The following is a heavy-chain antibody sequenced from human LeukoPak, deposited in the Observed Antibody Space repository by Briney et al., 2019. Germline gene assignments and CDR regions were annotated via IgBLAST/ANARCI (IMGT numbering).Heavy chain of an antibody. J-gene: IGHJ5*02. CDR1: GGTFSSYA. CDR3: ARGKIAASAGWFDP. Sequence: ASVKVSCKASGGTFSSYAINWVRQATGQGLEWMGWMNPNSGNTGYAQKFQGRVTITRNTSISTAYMELSSLRSEDTAVYYCARGKIAASAGWFDPWGQGTLVTVSS. D-gene: IGHD6-13*01. CDR2: MNPNSGNT. V-gene: IGHV1-8*03.